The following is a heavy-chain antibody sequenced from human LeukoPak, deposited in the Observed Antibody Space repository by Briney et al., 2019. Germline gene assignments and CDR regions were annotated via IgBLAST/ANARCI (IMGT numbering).Heavy chain of an antibody. CDR3: ARSGIAARRSRGDYYYYYMDV. Sequence: ASVKVSCKASGYTFTSYDINWVRQATGQGLEWMGWMNPNSGNTGYAQKFQGRVAITRNTSISTAYMELSSLRSEDTAVYYCARSGIAARRSRGDYYYYYMDVWGKGTTVTVSS. V-gene: IGHV1-8*03. J-gene: IGHJ6*03. D-gene: IGHD6-6*01. CDR1: GYTFTSYD. CDR2: MNPNSGNT.